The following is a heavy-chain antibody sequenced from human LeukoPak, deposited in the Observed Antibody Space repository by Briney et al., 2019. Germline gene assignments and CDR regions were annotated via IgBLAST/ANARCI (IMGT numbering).Heavy chain of an antibody. CDR3: SRESGPFCPFGY. D-gene: IGHD1-26*01. CDR2: ISLAGQT. J-gene: IGHJ4*02. CDR1: GGSISGTNW. V-gene: IGHV4/OR15-8*02. Sequence: KASETLSLTCGVSGGSISGTNWWSWVRPPPGQGLEWIGEISLAGQTNYNPSLNGRVTMSLDKSSNQLSLHLTSVTAADTATYFCSRESGPFCPFGYWGQGTLVILSS.